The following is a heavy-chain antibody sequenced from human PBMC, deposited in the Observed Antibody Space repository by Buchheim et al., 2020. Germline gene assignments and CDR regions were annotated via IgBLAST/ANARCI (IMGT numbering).Heavy chain of an antibody. J-gene: IGHJ6*03. V-gene: IGHV3-7*01. CDR1: GFTFSSYW. Sequence: EVQLVESGGGLVQPGGSLRLSCAASGFTFSSYWMSWVRQAPGKGLEWVANIKQDGSEKYYVDSVKGRFTISRDNAKNSLYLQMNSPRAEDTAVYYCASSAFPFYYYYMDVWGKGTT. CDR2: IKQDGSEK. D-gene: IGHD3-10*01. CDR3: ASSAFPFYYYYMDV.